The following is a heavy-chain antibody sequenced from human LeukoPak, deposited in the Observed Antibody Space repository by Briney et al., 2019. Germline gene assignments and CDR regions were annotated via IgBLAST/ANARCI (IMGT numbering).Heavy chain of an antibody. V-gene: IGHV4-34*01. J-gene: IGHJ6*03. CDR3: ARGRSSMVRGYYYYYMDV. Sequence: SETLSLTCAVYGGSFSGYYWSWIRQPPGKGLEWIGEINHSGSTNYNPSPKSRVTISVETSKNQFSLKLSSVTAADTAVYYCARGRSSMVRGYYYYYMDVWGKGTTVTISS. D-gene: IGHD3-10*01. CDR2: INHSGST. CDR1: GGSFSGYY.